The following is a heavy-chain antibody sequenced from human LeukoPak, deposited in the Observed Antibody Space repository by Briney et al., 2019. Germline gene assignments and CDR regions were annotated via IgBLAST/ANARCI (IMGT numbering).Heavy chain of an antibody. V-gene: IGHV3-48*03. CDR2: ISTSGNSI. J-gene: IGHJ4*02. CDR1: GFTFSSYE. Sequence: GGSLRLSCAASGFTFSSYEMNWVRQAPGKGLEWVSYISTSGNSIYYADSVKGRFTISRDNAKNSLFLQMNSLRAEDTAVYYCAKERERGWLYYFDYWGQGTLVTVSS. CDR3: AKERERGWLYYFDY. D-gene: IGHD3-22*01.